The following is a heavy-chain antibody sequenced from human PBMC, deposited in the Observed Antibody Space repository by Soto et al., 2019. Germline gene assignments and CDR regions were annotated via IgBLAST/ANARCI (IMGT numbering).Heavy chain of an antibody. CDR2: IIPIFGTA. CDR1: GGTFSSYA. D-gene: IGHD6-13*01. Sequence: SVKVSCKASGGTFSSYAISWVRQAPGQGLEWMGGIIPIFGTANYAQKFQGRVTITADESTSTAYMELSSLRSEDTAVYYCASHAAAGSYYFDYWGQGTLVTSPQ. J-gene: IGHJ4*02. CDR3: ASHAAAGSYYFDY. V-gene: IGHV1-69*13.